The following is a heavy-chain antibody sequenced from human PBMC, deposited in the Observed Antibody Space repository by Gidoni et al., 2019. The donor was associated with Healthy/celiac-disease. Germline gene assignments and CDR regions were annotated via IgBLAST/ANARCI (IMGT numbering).Heavy chain of an antibody. J-gene: IGHJ4*02. D-gene: IGHD3-22*01. CDR3: ARDGYYYDSSGYYQGRDFDY. CDR2: ISSSSSTI. CDR1: GFTFSSYS. Sequence: EVQMVESGGGLVQPGGSLRLSCAAAGFTFSSYSMNWVRQAPGKGLEWVSYISSSSSTIYYAYSVKGRFTISRDNAKNSLYLQMNSLRAEDTAVYYCARDGYYYDSSGYYQGRDFDYWGQGTLVTVSS. V-gene: IGHV3-48*01.